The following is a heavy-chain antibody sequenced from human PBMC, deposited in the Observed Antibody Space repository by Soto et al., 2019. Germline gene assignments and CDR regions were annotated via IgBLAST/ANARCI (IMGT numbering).Heavy chain of an antibody. J-gene: IGHJ4*02. V-gene: IGHV3-48*01. CDR3: ARGMTAFDY. CDR2: ISSSSSTI. Sequence: EVQLVESGGGLVQPGGSLRLSCAASGFTFSSYSMNWVRQAPGKGLEWVSCISSSSSTIYYADSVKGRFTISRDNAKNSLYLQMNSLRAEDTAVYYCARGMTAFDYWGQGTLVTVSS. CDR1: GFTFSSYS.